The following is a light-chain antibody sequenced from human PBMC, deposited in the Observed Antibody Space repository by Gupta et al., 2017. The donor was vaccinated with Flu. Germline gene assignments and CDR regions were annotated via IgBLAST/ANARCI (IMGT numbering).Light chain of an antibody. Sequence: ATLSVSPGERATLSCRASQSVSSNLAWYQQKPGQAPRLLIYGASTRATGISARFSGSASGTEFTLTISSRQSEDFAVYYCQQYNDWPPWTFGQGTKVEIK. CDR1: QSVSSN. CDR2: GAS. CDR3: QQYNDWPPWT. V-gene: IGKV3-15*01. J-gene: IGKJ1*01.